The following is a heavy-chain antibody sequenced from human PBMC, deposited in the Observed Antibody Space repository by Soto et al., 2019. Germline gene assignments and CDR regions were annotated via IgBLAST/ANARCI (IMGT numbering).Heavy chain of an antibody. D-gene: IGHD4-4*01. CDR3: ARPMTTVTTGYYYYGMDV. J-gene: IGHJ6*02. Sequence: ASVKVSCKASGYTFTSYGISWVRQAPGQGLEWMGWISAYNGNTNYAQKLQGRVTMTIDTSTSTAYMELRSLRSDDTAVYYCARPMTTVTTGYYYYGMDVWGQGTTVTVSS. V-gene: IGHV1-18*04. CDR1: GYTFTSYG. CDR2: ISAYNGNT.